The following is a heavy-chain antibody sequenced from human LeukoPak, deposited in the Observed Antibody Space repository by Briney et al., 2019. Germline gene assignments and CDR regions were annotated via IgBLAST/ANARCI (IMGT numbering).Heavy chain of an antibody. CDR3: ARAGKNSRSYDY. CDR1: GYTFTSYD. Sequence: ASVKVSCKASGYTFTSYDINWVRQATGQGLEWMGWMNPNSGNTGYAQKFQGRVTMTRNTSISTAYMELSSLRSEDTAVYYCARAGKNSRSYDYWGQGTPVTVSS. V-gene: IGHV1-8*01. J-gene: IGHJ4*02. D-gene: IGHD3-10*01. CDR2: MNPNSGNT.